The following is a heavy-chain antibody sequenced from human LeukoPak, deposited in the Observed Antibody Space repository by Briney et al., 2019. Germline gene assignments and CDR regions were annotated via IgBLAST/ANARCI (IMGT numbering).Heavy chain of an antibody. CDR2: IYYSGST. V-gene: IGHV4-30-4*08. Sequence: SETLSLTCAVYGGSFSGYYWSWIRQPPGKGLEWIGYIYYSGSTYYNPSLKSRVTISVDTSKNQFSLKLSSVTAADTAVYYCARFMYQLVEVDYWGQGTLVTVSS. D-gene: IGHD2-2*01. CDR1: GGSFSGYY. CDR3: ARFMYQLVEVDY. J-gene: IGHJ4*02.